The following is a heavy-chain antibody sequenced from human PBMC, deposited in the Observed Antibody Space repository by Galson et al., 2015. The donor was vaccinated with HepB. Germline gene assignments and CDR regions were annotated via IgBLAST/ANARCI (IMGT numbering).Heavy chain of an antibody. CDR1: GFTFSGSA. CDR3: TSPTYYYDSSGYYYGSSDY. D-gene: IGHD3-22*01. CDR2: IRSKANSYAT. V-gene: IGHV3-73*01. J-gene: IGHJ4*02. Sequence: SLRLSCAASGFTFSGSAMHWVRQASGKGLEWVGRIRSKANSYATAYAASVKGRFTISRDDSKNTAYLQMNSLKTEDTAVYYCTSPTYYYDSSGYYYGSSDYWGQGTLVTVSS.